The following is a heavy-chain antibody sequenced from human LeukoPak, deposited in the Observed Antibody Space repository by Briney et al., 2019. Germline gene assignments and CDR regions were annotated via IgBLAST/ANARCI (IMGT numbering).Heavy chain of an antibody. CDR2: ISGSGGST. D-gene: IGHD4-17*01. J-gene: IGHJ4*02. V-gene: IGHV3-23*01. CDR3: AKGRPMTTVTTSTYFDY. Sequence: GGSLRLSCAASGFTFSSYAMSWVRQAPGKGLEWVSAISGSGGSTYYADSVKGRFTISRDNSKNTLYLQMNSLRAEDTVVYYCAKGRPMTTVTTSTYFDYWGRGTLVTVSS. CDR1: GFTFSSYA.